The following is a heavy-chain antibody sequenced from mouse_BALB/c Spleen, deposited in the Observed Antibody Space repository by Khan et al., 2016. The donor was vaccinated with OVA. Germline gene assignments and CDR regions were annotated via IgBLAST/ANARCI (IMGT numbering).Heavy chain of an antibody. J-gene: IGHJ1*03. V-gene: IGHV1-9*01. CDR3: ARYGNPGYFDD. Sequence: VQLQQSGAELMKPGASVKISCKATGYTFSSYWIEWIKQRPGHGLEWIGEILPGSGSTNYNEIFKGKATFTADTSSNTAYMQLSSLTSADSAVDYCARYGNPGYFDDWGTGTTVTVSS. CDR2: ILPGSGST. D-gene: IGHD2-1*01. CDR1: GYTFSSYW.